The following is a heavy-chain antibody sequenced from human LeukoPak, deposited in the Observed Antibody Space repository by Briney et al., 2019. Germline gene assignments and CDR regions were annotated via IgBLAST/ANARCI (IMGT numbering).Heavy chain of an antibody. D-gene: IGHD3-16*01. CDR2: VGSDETTK. CDR3: AKEGKWGEWYFDL. Sequence: GGSLRLSCAASGFSFSGHGMHWVRQAPGKGLEWVAVVGSDETTKFYADSVNGRFTLSRDNSKNTMDLQMNSLRAEDTAMYYCAKEGKWGEWYFDLWGRGTLVTVSS. CDR1: GFSFSGHG. V-gene: IGHV3-30*18. J-gene: IGHJ2*01.